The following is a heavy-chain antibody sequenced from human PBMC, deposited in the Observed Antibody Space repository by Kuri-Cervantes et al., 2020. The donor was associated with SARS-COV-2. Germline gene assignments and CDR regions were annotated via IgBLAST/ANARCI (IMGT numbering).Heavy chain of an antibody. V-gene: IGHV3-9*01. D-gene: IGHD4-17*01. CDR3: AKEATTTVSHEGAFDI. CDR2: ISWNSGSI. J-gene: IGHJ3*02. Sequence: SLKISCAASGFTFDDYAMHWVRQAPGKGLEWVSGISWNSGSIGYADSVKGRFTISRDNAKNSLYLQMNSLRAEDTALYYRAKEATTTVSHEGAFDIWGQGTMVTVSS. CDR1: GFTFDDYA.